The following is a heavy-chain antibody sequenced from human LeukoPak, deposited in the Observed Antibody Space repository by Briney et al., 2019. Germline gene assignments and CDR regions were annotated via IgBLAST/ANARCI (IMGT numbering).Heavy chain of an antibody. CDR3: AKGPIVAQDY. Sequence: GGSLRLSCAASGFTVSSNYMSWVRQAPGKGLEWVSAISGSGGSTYYADSVKGRLTISRDNSKNTLYLQMNSLRAEDTAVYYCAKGPIVAQDYWGQGTLVTVSS. J-gene: IGHJ4*02. CDR1: GFTVSSNY. V-gene: IGHV3-23*01. D-gene: IGHD5-12*01. CDR2: ISGSGGST.